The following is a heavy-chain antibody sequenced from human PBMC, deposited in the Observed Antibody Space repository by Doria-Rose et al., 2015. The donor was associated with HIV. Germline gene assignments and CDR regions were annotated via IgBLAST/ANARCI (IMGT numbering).Heavy chain of an antibody. Sequence: VHLVQSGGGLVKPGGSLRLSCAASGFTFSRYSMNWVRQAPGKGLEWVSSISSSSEYIYYVDSVQGRFTISRDNAKNSVYLQMNSLRTEDTAVYYCARDHYDSGGYYRDWGQGTLVTVSS. J-gene: IGHJ4*02. CDR1: GFTFSRYS. V-gene: IGHV3-21*03. D-gene: IGHD3-22*01. CDR3: ARDHYDSGGYYRD. CDR2: ISSSSEYI.